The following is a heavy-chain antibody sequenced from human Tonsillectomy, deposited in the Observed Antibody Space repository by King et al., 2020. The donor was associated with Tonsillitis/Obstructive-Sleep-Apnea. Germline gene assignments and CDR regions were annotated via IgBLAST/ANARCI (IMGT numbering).Heavy chain of an antibody. D-gene: IGHD3-10*01. J-gene: IGHJ4*02. CDR2: INPNSGGT. Sequence: LQLVQSGAEVKKPGASVKVSCKASGYSFTDYYMHWVRQAPGQGLEWMGRINPNSGGTNYAQKFQGRVTMTRDTSISTAYMELSRLRSDDTAVYYWARDRVEGLGATMVQGVITYYWGQGTLVTVSS. CDR1: GYSFTDYY. V-gene: IGHV1-2*06. CDR3: ARDRVEGLGATMVQGVITYY.